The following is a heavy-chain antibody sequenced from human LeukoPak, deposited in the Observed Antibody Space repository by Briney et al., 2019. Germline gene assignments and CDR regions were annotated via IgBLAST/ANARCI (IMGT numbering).Heavy chain of an antibody. CDR3: ARDREDFWRPGFDP. Sequence: PSETLSLTCTVSGGSISSYYWSWIRQPAGKGLEWIGRIYTSGSTNYNPSLKSRVTMSVDTSKNQFSLKLSSVTAADTAVYYCARDREDFWRPGFDPWGQGTLVTVSS. D-gene: IGHD3-3*01. J-gene: IGHJ5*02. CDR1: GGSISSYY. CDR2: IYTSGST. V-gene: IGHV4-4*07.